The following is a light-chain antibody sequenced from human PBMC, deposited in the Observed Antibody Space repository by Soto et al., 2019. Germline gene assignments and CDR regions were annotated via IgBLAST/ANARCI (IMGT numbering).Light chain of an antibody. Sequence: DIQMTQSPSSLSTSVGDRVTITCRASQSISNYLNWYQHKPGTAPKLLIYAASSLQSGVPSRFSGSGSGTDFTLTISSLQPEDFATYYCQQSFNTPLTFGQGTRLEIK. J-gene: IGKJ5*01. V-gene: IGKV1-39*01. CDR1: QSISNY. CDR3: QQSFNTPLT. CDR2: AAS.